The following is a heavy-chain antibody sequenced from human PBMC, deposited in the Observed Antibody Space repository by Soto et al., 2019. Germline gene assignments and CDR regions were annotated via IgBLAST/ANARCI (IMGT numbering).Heavy chain of an antibody. CDR2: INLSGST. V-gene: IGHV4-34*01. J-gene: IGHJ6*02. D-gene: IGHD1-26*01. Sequence: EALSLTFAVYGGSFSGYYWRWIRQPPGKGLEWIGEINLSGSTNYNPSLKSRDTISVDTSKNQFSLKLSSVTDAATAVYYCAIELYPATPPYYFYYGMDDWGQGTTVPVSS. CDR1: GGSFSGYY. CDR3: AIELYPATPPYYFYYGMDD.